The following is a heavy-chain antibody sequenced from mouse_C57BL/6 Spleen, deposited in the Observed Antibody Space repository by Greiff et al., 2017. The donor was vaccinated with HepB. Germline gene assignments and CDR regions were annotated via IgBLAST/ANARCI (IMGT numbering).Heavy chain of an antibody. J-gene: IGHJ2*01. D-gene: IGHD4-1*01. CDR2: IDPETGGT. CDR3: TRSGTWYFDY. V-gene: IGHV1-15*01. Sequence: QVQLQQSGAELVRPGASVTLSCKASGYTFTDYEMHWVKQTPVHGLEWIGAIDPETGGTAYNQKFKGKAILTADKSSSTAYMELRSLTSEDSAVYYCTRSGTWYFDYWGQGTTLTVSS. CDR1: GYTFTDYE.